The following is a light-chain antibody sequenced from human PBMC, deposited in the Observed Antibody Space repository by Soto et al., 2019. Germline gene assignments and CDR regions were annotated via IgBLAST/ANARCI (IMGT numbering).Light chain of an antibody. CDR3: QQYIRWPLT. V-gene: IGKV3-15*01. J-gene: IGKJ4*01. CDR1: RDVSSN. CDR2: GAS. Sequence: EMVVTQSPATLSVSPGERATLSCRASRDVSSNLAWYQQKPGQAPSLLIYGASTRATGTPASFIGSGSGTEFTLAISSLQSQDYGVYFCQQYIRWPLTFGGGTKVEI.